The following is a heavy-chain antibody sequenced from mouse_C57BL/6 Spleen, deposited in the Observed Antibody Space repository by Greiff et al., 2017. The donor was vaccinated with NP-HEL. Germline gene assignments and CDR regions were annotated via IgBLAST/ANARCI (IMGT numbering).Heavy chain of an antibody. CDR2: ISSGSSTI. D-gene: IGHD4-1*01. CDR3: SRWDWDPSMDY. V-gene: IGHV5-17*01. Sequence: DVMLVESGGGLVKPGGSLKLSCAASGFTFSDYGMHWVRQAPEKGLEWVAYISSGSSTIYYADTVKGRFTISRDNAKNTLFLQMTSLRSEDTAMYYCSRWDWDPSMDYWGQGTSVTVSS. J-gene: IGHJ4*01. CDR1: GFTFSDYG.